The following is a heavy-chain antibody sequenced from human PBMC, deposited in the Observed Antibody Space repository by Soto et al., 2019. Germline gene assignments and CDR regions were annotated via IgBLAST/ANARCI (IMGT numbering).Heavy chain of an antibody. CDR3: ARDRSASWVLYYYGMDV. D-gene: IGHD2-2*01. CDR1: GGTFSSYA. Sequence: ASVKVSCKASGGTFSSYAISWVRQAPGQGLEWMGGIIPIFGTANYAQKFQGRVTITADESTSTAYMELSSLRSEDTAVYYCARDRSASWVLYYYGMDVWGQGTTVTVSS. V-gene: IGHV1-69*13. J-gene: IGHJ6*02. CDR2: IIPIFGTA.